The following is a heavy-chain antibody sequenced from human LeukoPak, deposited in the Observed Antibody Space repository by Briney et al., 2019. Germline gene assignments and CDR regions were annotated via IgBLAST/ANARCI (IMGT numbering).Heavy chain of an antibody. J-gene: IGHJ4*02. Sequence: PSETLSLTCAVYGGSFSGYYWSWIRQPPGKGLEWIGEIDHSGSTNYNPSLKSRVTTSVDTSKNQFSLKLNSVTAADTAVYYCARTNTVFYYFDYWGQGNLITVAS. CDR2: IDHSGST. D-gene: IGHD1/OR15-1a*01. V-gene: IGHV4-34*01. CDR1: GGSFSGYY. CDR3: ARTNTVFYYFDY.